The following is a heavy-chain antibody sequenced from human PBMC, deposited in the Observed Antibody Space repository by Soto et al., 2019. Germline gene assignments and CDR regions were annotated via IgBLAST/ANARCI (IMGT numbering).Heavy chain of an antibody. J-gene: IGHJ4*02. D-gene: IGHD6-13*01. CDR3: ARVYSSSWSHLDY. CDR2: ISYGGSNK. CDR1: GFTFSSYA. Sequence: GGSLRLSCAASGFTFSSYAMHWVRQAPGKGLEWVAVISYGGSNKYYADSVKGRFTISRDNSKNTLYLQMNSLRAEDTVVYYCARVYSSSWSHLDYWGQGTLVTVSS. V-gene: IGHV3-30*14.